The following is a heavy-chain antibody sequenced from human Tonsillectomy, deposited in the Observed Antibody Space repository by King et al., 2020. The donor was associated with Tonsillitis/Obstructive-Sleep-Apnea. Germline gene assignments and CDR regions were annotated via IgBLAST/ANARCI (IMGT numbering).Heavy chain of an antibody. CDR1: GYSFTNYW. Sequence: QLVQSGAEVKKPGASLRISCKGSGYSFTNYWINWVRQMPGKGLEWMGRIDPSDSYTDYSPSFQGHVTISADKSISTAYLQWSSLKASDTAMYYCARHQPLEAGTTWDFDYWGQGTLVTVSS. V-gene: IGHV5-10-1*01. CDR2: IDPSDSYT. J-gene: IGHJ4*02. D-gene: IGHD1-1*01. CDR3: ARHQPLEAGTTWDFDY.